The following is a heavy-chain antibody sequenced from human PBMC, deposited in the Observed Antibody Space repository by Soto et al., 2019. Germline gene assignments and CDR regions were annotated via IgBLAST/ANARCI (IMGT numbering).Heavy chain of an antibody. CDR2: IYYSGST. Sequence: SETLSLTCTVSGRSISSSSYYWGWIRQPPGKGLEWIGSIYYSGSTYYNPSLKSRVTISVDTSKNQFSLKLSSVTAADTAVYYCARLSAGSSGVYYYYGMDVWGQGATVTVSS. CDR1: GRSISSSSYY. D-gene: IGHD6-6*01. J-gene: IGHJ6*02. CDR3: ARLSAGSSGVYYYYGMDV. V-gene: IGHV4-39*01.